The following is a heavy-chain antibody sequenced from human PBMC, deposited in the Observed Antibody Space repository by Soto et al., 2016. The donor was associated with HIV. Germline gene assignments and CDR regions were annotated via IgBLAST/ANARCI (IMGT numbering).Heavy chain of an antibody. J-gene: IGHJ4*02. CDR1: GGSFNAHS. Sequence: QEHLQQWGAGLLKPSETLSLTCAVNGGSFNAHSWSWIRQSPGKGLEWIGEISHSEGTNYNTPLKSRVTISVDTSNNQFSLRVTSVTAADTAMYYCARLPSGFWGPGTLVHRLL. CDR3: ARLPSGF. V-gene: IGHV4-34*01. CDR2: ISHSEGT. D-gene: IGHD3-10*01.